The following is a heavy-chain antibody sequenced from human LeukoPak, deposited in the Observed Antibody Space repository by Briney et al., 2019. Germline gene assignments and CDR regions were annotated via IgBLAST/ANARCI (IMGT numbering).Heavy chain of an antibody. CDR2: IYHSGDT. V-gene: IGHV4-38-2*01. J-gene: IGHJ3*02. D-gene: IGHD2-8*02. CDR1: GYSISSGYY. CDR3: ARLIRTGGGQGAFDI. Sequence: KPSETLSLTCAVSGYSISSGYYWGWFRQPPGKGLEWIGNIYHSGDTYYKPSLKSRATISVDTSKNQFSLKLNSVTAADTAIYYCARLIRTGGGQGAFDIWGQGTMVTVSS.